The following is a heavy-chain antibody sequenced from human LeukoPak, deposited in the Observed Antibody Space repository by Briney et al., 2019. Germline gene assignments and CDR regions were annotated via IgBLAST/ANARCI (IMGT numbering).Heavy chain of an antibody. V-gene: IGHV3-21*01. CDR3: ARAPTVTTTFNYYYYYMDV. D-gene: IGHD4-17*01. CDR2: ISSSSSYI. J-gene: IGHJ6*03. Sequence: GGSLRLSCAASGFTFSSYSMNWVRQAPGKGLEWVSSISSSSSYIYYADSVKGRFTISRDNAKNSLYLQMNSLRAEDTAVYYCARAPTVTTTFNYYYYYMDVWGKGTTVTISS. CDR1: GFTFSSYS.